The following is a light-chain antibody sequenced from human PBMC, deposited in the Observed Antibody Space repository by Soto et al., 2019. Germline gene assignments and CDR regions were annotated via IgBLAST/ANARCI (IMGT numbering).Light chain of an antibody. V-gene: IGKV3-11*01. Sequence: EIVLTQSPATLSLSPGEGATLSCRAGRSVSSSVAWYQQKPGQAPRLLIYDASNRATGIPVRFSGSGSGTDFTLPSSSLEPEDFAVYYCQQRSDWVTFGGGTKVEL. CDR1: RSVSSS. J-gene: IGKJ4*01. CDR3: QQRSDWVT. CDR2: DAS.